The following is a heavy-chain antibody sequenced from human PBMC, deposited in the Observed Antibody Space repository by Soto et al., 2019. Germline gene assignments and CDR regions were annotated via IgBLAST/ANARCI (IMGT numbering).Heavy chain of an antibody. CDR1: GFTFSDHY. V-gene: IGHV3-11*06. CDR3: VRSGDNYNLLDY. CDR2: SSNSGSFT. J-gene: IGHJ4*02. Sequence: VGSLRLSCAASGFTFSDHYMSWIRQAPGKGLEWIGYSSNSGSFTRYADSVKGRFSISRDNAKNSLYLQINSLRGDDTATYFCVRSGDNYNLLDYWGQGTPVTVSS. D-gene: IGHD1-1*01.